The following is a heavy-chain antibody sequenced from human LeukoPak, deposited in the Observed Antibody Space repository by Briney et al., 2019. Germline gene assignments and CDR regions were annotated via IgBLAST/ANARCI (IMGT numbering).Heavy chain of an antibody. CDR3: ATWGGLVVVSNWFDP. J-gene: IGHJ5*02. V-gene: IGHV1-24*01. CDR1: GYTLTELS. Sequence: ASVKVSCKVSGYTLTELSMHWVRQAPGKGLEWMGGFDPEDGETIYAQKFQGRVTMTEDTSTDTAYMELSSLRSEDTAVYYCATWGGLVVVSNWFDPWGQGTLVTVSS. D-gene: IGHD3-22*01. CDR2: FDPEDGET.